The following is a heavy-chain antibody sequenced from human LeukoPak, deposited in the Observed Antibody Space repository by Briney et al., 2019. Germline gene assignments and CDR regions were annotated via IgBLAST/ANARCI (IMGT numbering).Heavy chain of an antibody. J-gene: IGHJ6*02. D-gene: IGHD2-2*01. V-gene: IGHV4-34*01. CDR2: INHSGST. CDR3: ASLVVVVPAAMSALSYYYGMDV. Sequence: SETLSLTCAVYGGSFSGYYWSWIRQPPGKGLEWIGEINHSGSTNYNPSLKSRVTISVDTSKNQFSLKLSSVTAADTAVYYSASLVVVVPAAMSALSYYYGMDVWGQGTTVTVSS. CDR1: GGSFSGYY.